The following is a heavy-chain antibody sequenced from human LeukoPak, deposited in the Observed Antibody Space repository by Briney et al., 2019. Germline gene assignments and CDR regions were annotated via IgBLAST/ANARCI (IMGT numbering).Heavy chain of an antibody. J-gene: IGHJ4*02. CDR1: GFTFSSYW. V-gene: IGHV3-7*01. CDR2: IKQDGSEK. Sequence: GGSLRLSCAASGFTFSSYWMSWVRQAPGKGLEWVANIKQDGSEKYYVDSVKGRFTISRDNAKNSLYLQMNSLRAEDTAVYYCARDFLSRVAARRGYFDYWGQGTLVTVSS. D-gene: IGHD6-6*01. CDR3: ARDFLSRVAARRGYFDY.